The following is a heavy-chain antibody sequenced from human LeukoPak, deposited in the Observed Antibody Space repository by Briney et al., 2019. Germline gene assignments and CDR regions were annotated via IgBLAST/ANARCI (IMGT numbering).Heavy chain of an antibody. Sequence: ASVKVSCKAYGYTFTSYDINWVRQATGQGLEWMGWMNHNSGNTGYAQKFQGRATMTRNTSISTAYMELSSLRSEDTAVYYCARGLVGATVDYWGQGTLVTVSS. CDR1: GYTFTSYD. CDR2: MNHNSGNT. V-gene: IGHV1-8*01. CDR3: ARGLVGATVDY. D-gene: IGHD1-26*01. J-gene: IGHJ4*02.